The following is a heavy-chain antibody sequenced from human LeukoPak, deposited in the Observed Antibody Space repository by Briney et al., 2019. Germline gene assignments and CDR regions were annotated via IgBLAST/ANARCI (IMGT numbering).Heavy chain of an antibody. CDR1: GYTFTSYD. CDR3: ASNTAMVTGFDY. D-gene: IGHD5-18*01. Sequence: EASVKVSCKASGYTFTSYDINWVRQAPGQGLEWMGIINPSGGSTSYAQKFQGRVTMTRDTSTSTVYMELSSLRSEDTAVYYCASNTAMVTGFDYWGQGTLVTVSS. V-gene: IGHV1-46*01. J-gene: IGHJ4*02. CDR2: INPSGGST.